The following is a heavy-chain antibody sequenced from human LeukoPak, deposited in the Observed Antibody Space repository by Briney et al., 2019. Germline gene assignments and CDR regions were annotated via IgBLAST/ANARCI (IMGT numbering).Heavy chain of an antibody. D-gene: IGHD3-10*01. V-gene: IGHV4-39*07. Sequence: SETLSLTCTVSGGSISSSSYYWGWIRQPPGKGLEWIGSIYYSGSTYYNPSLKSRVTISVDTSKNQFSLKLSSVTAADTAVYYCARDAHLYYYGSGSSSLYYYYGMDVWGQGTTVTVSS. CDR1: GGSISSSSYY. CDR2: IYYSGST. J-gene: IGHJ6*02. CDR3: ARDAHLYYYGSGSSSLYYYYGMDV.